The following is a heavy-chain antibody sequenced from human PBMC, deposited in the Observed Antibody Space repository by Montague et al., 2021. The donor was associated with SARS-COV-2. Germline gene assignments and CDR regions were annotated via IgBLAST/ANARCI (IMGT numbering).Heavy chain of an antibody. CDR3: ARHAQLWFVEFYYLGEGYFQN. Sequence: SETLSLTCAVYGGSFSSYYWSWIRRPPGKGLEWIGEINHSGSTNXXPSLKSRVTISVDTSKNQFSLKLSSVTAADTAVYYCARHAQLWFVEFYYLGEGYFQNWGQGTLVTVSS. V-gene: IGHV4-34*01. J-gene: IGHJ1*01. CDR1: GGSFSSYY. CDR2: INHSGST. D-gene: IGHD3-10*01.